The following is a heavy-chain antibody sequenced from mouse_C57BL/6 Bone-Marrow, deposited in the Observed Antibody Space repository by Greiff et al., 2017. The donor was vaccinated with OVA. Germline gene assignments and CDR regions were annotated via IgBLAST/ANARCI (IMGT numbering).Heavy chain of an antibody. V-gene: IGHV1-22*01. CDR3: ASIYYYGSDY. CDR1: GYTFTDYY. J-gene: IGHJ2*01. Sequence: VQLKQSGPELVKPGASVKMSCKASGYTFTDYYMHWVKQSPGKSLEWIGYINPNNGGTSYNQQFKGKATLTVDKSSSTAYMELRSLTSEDSAVYFCASIYYYGSDYWGQGTTLTVSS. CDR2: INPNNGGT. D-gene: IGHD1-1*01.